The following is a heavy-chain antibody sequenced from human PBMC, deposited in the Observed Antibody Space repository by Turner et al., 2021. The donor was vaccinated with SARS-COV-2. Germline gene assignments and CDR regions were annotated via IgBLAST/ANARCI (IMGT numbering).Heavy chain of an antibody. Sequence: QLQLQESGPGLVKPSETLSLPCTVLAGSIISSSYYWGWIRQPPGKGLVWIGGFYYSGSTYYNPSLKCRVTISVDTSKNQFSLKLSSVTAADTAVYYCARHWEVAAAAYLARFDPWGQGTLVTVSS. CDR3: ARHWEVAAAAYLARFDP. CDR2: FYYSGST. D-gene: IGHD6-13*01. J-gene: IGHJ5*02. V-gene: IGHV4-39*01. CDR1: AGSIISSSYY.